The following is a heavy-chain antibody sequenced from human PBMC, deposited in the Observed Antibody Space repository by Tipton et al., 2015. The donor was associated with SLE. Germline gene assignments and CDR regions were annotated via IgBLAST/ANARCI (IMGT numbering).Heavy chain of an antibody. CDR2: IYTSGST. D-gene: IGHD2-2*01. CDR1: GGSFTSGTYY. J-gene: IGHJ6*02. CDR3: AREGVGYQLFPDYYYYGMDV. Sequence: TLSLTCTVSGGSFTSGTYYWSWIRQPAGKGLEWIGRIYTSGSTNYNPSLKSRVTISVDTSKNQFSLKLSSVTAADTAVYYCAREGVGYQLFPDYYYYGMDVWGQGTTVTVSS. V-gene: IGHV4-61*02.